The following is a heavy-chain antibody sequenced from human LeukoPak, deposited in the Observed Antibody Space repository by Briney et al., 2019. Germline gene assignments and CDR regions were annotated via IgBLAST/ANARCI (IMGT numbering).Heavy chain of an antibody. D-gene: IGHD2-2*01. Sequence: SETLSLTCTVSGGSISSYYWSWIRQPPGKGLEWIGEINHSGSTNYNPSLKSRVTISVDTSKNQFSLKLSSVTAADTAVYYCAREADIVVVPAAIWFDPWGQGTLVTVSS. V-gene: IGHV4-34*01. J-gene: IGHJ5*02. CDR2: INHSGST. CDR3: AREADIVVVPAAIWFDP. CDR1: GGSISSYY.